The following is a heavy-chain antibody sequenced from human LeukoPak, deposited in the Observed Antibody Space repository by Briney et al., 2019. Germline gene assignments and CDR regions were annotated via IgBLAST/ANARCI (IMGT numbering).Heavy chain of an antibody. J-gene: IGHJ4*02. D-gene: IGHD5-18*01. CDR2: ISGSGGST. CDR3: AKDRFWEDTAMAHDY. CDR1: GFTFSSYA. V-gene: IGHV3-23*01. Sequence: GGSLRLSCAASGFTFSSYAMSWVRQAPGKGLEWVSAISGSGGSTYYADSVKGQFTISRDNSKNTLYLQMNSLRAEDTAVYYCAKDRFWEDTAMAHDYWGQGTLVTVSS.